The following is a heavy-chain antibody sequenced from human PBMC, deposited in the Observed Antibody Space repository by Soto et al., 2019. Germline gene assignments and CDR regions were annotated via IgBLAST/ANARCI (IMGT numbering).Heavy chain of an antibody. CDR3: ARDPGYGDYPGGRFDP. J-gene: IGHJ5*02. Sequence: QVQLVQSGAEVKKPGSSVKVSCKASGGTFSSYAISWVRQAPGQGLEWMGGIIPIFGTANYAQKFQGRVTSTXXEXQXXAYRELSSRRSEDTAVYYCARDPGYGDYPGGRFDPWGQGTLVTVSS. V-gene: IGHV1-69*05. D-gene: IGHD4-17*01. CDR1: GGTFSSYA. CDR2: IIPIFGTA.